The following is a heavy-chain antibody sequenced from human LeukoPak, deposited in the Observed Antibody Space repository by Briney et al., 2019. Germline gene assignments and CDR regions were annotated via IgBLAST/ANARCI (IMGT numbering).Heavy chain of an antibody. CDR2: ISYDGSNK. D-gene: IGHD5-18*01. CDR1: GFTFSSYA. V-gene: IGHV3-30-3*01. CDR3: ATEGGEMQLWSEGRIDH. Sequence: RPGRSLRLSCAASGFTFSSYAMHWVRQAPGKGLEWVAVISYDGSNKYYADSVKGRFTISRDNSKNTLYLQMNSLRAEDTAVYYCATEGGEMQLWSEGRIDHWGQGTLVTVSS. J-gene: IGHJ4*02.